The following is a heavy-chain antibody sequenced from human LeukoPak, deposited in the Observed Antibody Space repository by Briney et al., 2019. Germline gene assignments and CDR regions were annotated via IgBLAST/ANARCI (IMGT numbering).Heavy chain of an antibody. CDR1: GFPFTSSW. CDR3: ARDSYGKTDY. CDR2: IKQDGSEE. D-gene: IGHD5-18*01. V-gene: IGHV3-7*04. Sequence: GGPLRLSCAASGFPFTSSWMSWVRLPPGKGLEWVANIKQDGSEEYYVDSVKARFTISRDNAKNSLYLQMSSLRAEDTAVYYCARDSYGKTDYWGLGTLVTVSS. J-gene: IGHJ4*02.